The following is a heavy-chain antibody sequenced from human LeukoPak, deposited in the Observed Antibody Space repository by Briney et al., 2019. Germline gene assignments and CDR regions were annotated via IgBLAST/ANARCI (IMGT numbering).Heavy chain of an antibody. CDR2: IYTGGST. Sequence: PGGSLRLSCAASGFIVSSSYMSWVRQAPGKGLEWVAVIYTGGSTYYADSVKGRFTISRDNSKNTLFLQMNSLRAEDTAVYYCARDSHSGSYYRLDYWGQGTLVTVPS. V-gene: IGHV3-53*01. J-gene: IGHJ4*02. CDR3: ARDSHSGSYYRLDY. D-gene: IGHD1-26*01. CDR1: GFIVSSSY.